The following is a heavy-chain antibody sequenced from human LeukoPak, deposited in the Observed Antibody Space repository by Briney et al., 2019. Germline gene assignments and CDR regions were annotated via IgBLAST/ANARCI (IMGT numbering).Heavy chain of an antibody. J-gene: IGHJ4*02. V-gene: IGHV3-53*01. CDR2: IYSGGST. CDR3: ATPGIAAAGIDY. D-gene: IGHD6-13*01. Sequence: GGSLRLSCAASGFTVSSNYMSWVRQAPGKGLEWVSVIYSGGSTYYADSVKGRFTISRDNSKNTLYLQMNSLRAEDTAVYYCATPGIAAAGIDYWGQGTLVTVSS. CDR1: GFTVSSNY.